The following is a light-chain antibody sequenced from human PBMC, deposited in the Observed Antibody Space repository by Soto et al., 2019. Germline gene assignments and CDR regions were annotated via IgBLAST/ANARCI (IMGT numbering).Light chain of an antibody. CDR3: QHRSNWPPLL. J-gene: IGKJ4*01. V-gene: IGKV3-11*01. Sequence: EIVLTQSPATLSLSPGERVTLSCRASQSVSSYLAWYQQKPGQAPRLLIYDASNRATGIPARFSGSGSGTDFTLTISSLEPEDFAVYYCQHRSNWPPLLFGGGTKVGIK. CDR2: DAS. CDR1: QSVSSY.